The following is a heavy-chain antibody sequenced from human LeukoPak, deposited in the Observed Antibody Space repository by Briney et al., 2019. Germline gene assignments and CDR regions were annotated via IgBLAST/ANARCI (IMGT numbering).Heavy chain of an antibody. Sequence: GGSLRLSCAASGLTFSRYAMSWVRQAPGKGLVWVSRTNSDGSSTDYADSVKGRFTISRDNAKNTLYLQMNSLRAEDTAVYYCARVGITMIRTDAFDIWGQGTMVTVSS. D-gene: IGHD3-10*01. V-gene: IGHV3-74*01. CDR2: TNSDGSST. CDR3: ARVGITMIRTDAFDI. J-gene: IGHJ3*02. CDR1: GLTFSRYA.